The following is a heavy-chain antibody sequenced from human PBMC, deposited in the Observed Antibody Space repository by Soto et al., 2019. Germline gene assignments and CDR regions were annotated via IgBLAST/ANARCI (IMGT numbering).Heavy chain of an antibody. CDR3: TTYLLWFGDRPRDYYYYGMDV. Sequence: PGGSLRLSCAASVFTCSNACMSWVRQAPGKGLEWVGRIKSKTDGGTTDYAAPVKGRFTISRDDSKNTLYLQMNSLKTEDTAVYYCTTYLLWFGDRPRDYYYYGMDVWGQGTTVTVSS. CDR1: VFTCSNAC. CDR2: IKSKTDGGTT. V-gene: IGHV3-15*01. J-gene: IGHJ6*02. D-gene: IGHD3-10*01.